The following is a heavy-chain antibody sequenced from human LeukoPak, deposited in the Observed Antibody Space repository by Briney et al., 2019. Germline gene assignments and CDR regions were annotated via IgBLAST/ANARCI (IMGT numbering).Heavy chain of an antibody. J-gene: IGHJ4*02. D-gene: IGHD5-24*01. CDR2: IYFTGST. CDR3: ARGRWLQFSD. V-gene: IGHV4-59*01. Sequence: PSETLSLTCTVSGGSISNYYWNWIRQPPGKGLEWIGYIYFTGSTNYNPSLKSRVTIPLDTSKNQFSLKLSSVTAADTAIYYCARGRWLQFSDWGPGTLVTVSS. CDR1: GGSISNYY.